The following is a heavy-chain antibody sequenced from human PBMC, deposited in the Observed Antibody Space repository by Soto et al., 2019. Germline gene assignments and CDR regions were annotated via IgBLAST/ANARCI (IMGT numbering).Heavy chain of an antibody. CDR2: ISAYNGNT. D-gene: IGHD2-15*01. CDR3: ARDSGYCSGRSCPHYYYGIDV. J-gene: IGHJ6*02. Sequence: QVQLVQSGAEVKKPGASVKVSCKASGYTFTSYGISWVRQAPGQGLEWMGWISAYNGNTNYAQKLQGRVTMTTDTSTSTAYMELRSLRSDDTAVYYCARDSGYCSGRSCPHYYYGIDVWGQGTTVTVSS. V-gene: IGHV1-18*01. CDR1: GYTFTSYG.